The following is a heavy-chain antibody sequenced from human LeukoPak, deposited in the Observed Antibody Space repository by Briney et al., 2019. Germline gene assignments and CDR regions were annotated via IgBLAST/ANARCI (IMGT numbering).Heavy chain of an antibody. CDR3: AKDRHVWGYSYGQTFDY. J-gene: IGHJ4*02. V-gene: IGHV3-53*05. CDR1: GFTVSGNY. Sequence: PGGSLRLSCAASGFTVSGNYMSWVRQAPGKGLEWVSVIYTAGSTYNADSVKGRFTISRDKSKNTLYLQMNSLRAEDTAMYFCAKDRHVWGYSYGQTFDYWGQGTLVIVSS. D-gene: IGHD5-18*01. CDR2: IYTAGST.